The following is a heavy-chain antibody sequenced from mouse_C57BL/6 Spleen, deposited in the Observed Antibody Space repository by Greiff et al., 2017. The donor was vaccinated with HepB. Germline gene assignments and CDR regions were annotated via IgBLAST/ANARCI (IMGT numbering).Heavy chain of an antibody. D-gene: IGHD1-1*01. V-gene: IGHV1-59*01. CDR2: IDPSDSYT. CDR3: ARCYHYDGSGGFAY. Sequence: QVQLQQPGAELVRPGTSVKLSCKASGYTFTSYWMHWVKQRPGQGLEWIGVIDPSDSYTNYNQKFKGKATLTVDTSSSTAYMQLSSLTSEDSAVYYCARCYHYDGSGGFAYWGQGTLVTVSA. J-gene: IGHJ3*01. CDR1: GYTFTSYW.